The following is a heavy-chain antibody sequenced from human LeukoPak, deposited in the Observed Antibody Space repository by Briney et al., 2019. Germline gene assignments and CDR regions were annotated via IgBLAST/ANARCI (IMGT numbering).Heavy chain of an antibody. CDR1: GFTFSSYS. D-gene: IGHD6-19*01. CDR3: ARDPGSSSGFDAFDI. V-gene: IGHV3-21*01. Sequence: GGSLRLSCAASGFTFSSYSTNWVRQAPGKGLEWVSSTSSSSSYIYYADSVKGRFTISRDNAKNSLYLQMNSLRAEDTAVYYCARDPGSSSGFDAFDIWGQGTMVTVSS. CDR2: TSSSSSYI. J-gene: IGHJ3*02.